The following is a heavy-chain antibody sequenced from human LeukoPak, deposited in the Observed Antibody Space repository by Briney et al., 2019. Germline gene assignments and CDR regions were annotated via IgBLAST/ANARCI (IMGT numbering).Heavy chain of an antibody. V-gene: IGHV3-30*02. D-gene: IGHD1-26*01. CDR1: GFTLSSYG. CDR3: AKDPYGGTYPSYFDY. J-gene: IGHJ4*02. Sequence: GGSLSLSCAASGFTLSSYGMNWVRQAPGKGLDWVAFLRYDGSTAFYEDSVKGRFTISRDSSKNTLYPQMNSLTPADTAIYYCAKDPYGGTYPSYFDYWGQGTLVAVSS. CDR2: LRYDGSTA.